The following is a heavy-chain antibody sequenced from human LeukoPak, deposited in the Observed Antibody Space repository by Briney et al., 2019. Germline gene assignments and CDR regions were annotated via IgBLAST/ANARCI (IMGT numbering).Heavy chain of an antibody. V-gene: IGHV1-69*13. Sequence: SVKVSCKASGGTFNNYAFSWVRQAPGQGLEWMGGIIPIFDTAHYAQKFQGRVTITADESTSTAYMELSSLRSEDTAVYYCATGLRRFLEYPTSFGYWGQGTLVTVSS. CDR3: ATGLRRFLEYPTSFGY. CDR2: IIPIFDTA. J-gene: IGHJ4*02. CDR1: GGTFNNYA. D-gene: IGHD3-3*01.